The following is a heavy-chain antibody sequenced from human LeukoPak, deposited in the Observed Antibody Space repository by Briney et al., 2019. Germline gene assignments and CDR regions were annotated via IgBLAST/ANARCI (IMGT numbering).Heavy chain of an antibody. D-gene: IGHD2-2*01. J-gene: IGHJ6*03. CDR1: GGTFSSYA. CDR2: IIPIFGTA. Sequence: ASVKVSCKASGGTFSSYAISWVRQAPGQGLEWMGGIIPIFGTANYAQKFQGRVTITTDESTSTAYMELSSLRSEDTAVYYCARGAAGYCSSTSCYEGDYYYYCMDVWGKGTTVTVSS. CDR3: ARGAAGYCSSTSCYEGDYYYYCMDV. V-gene: IGHV1-69*05.